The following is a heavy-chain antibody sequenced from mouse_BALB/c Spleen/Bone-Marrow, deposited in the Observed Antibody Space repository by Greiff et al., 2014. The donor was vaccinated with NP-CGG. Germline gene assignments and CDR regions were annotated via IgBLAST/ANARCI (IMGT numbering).Heavy chain of an antibody. CDR2: IYPGDGNT. V-gene: IGHV1-82*01. J-gene: IGHJ3*01. CDR1: GYAFSSSW. Sequence: VKLMEPGPELVKPGASVKISCKASGYAFSSSWMNWVKQRPGQGLEWIGRIYPGDGNTNYNGKFKGKATLTADKSSTTAYMQLSSLTSVDSAVYFCALYDYDGLSWFAYWGQGALVTVSA. CDR3: ALYDYDGLSWFAY. D-gene: IGHD2-4*01.